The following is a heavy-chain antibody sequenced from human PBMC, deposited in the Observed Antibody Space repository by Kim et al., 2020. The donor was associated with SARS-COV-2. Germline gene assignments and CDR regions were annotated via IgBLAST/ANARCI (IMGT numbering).Heavy chain of an antibody. J-gene: IGHJ4*02. V-gene: IGHV1-18*01. CDR2: ISAYNGNT. Sequence: ASVKVSCKASGYTFTSYGISWVRQAPGQGLEWMGWISAYNGNTNYAQKLQGRVTMTTDTSTSTAYMELRSLRSDDTAVYYCARDAENYNWNGGFDYWGQGTLVTVSS. CDR3: ARDAENYNWNGGFDY. CDR1: GYTFTSYG. D-gene: IGHD1-20*01.